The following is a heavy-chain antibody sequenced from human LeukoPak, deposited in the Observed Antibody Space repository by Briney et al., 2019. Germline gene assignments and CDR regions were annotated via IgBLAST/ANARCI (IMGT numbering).Heavy chain of an antibody. CDR3: ARDRGVFSLPQIAPGYNWFDP. CDR2: IEQDGGEK. CDR1: GFTFSTYW. J-gene: IGHJ5*02. Sequence: GGSLRLSCAASGFTFSTYWMTWVRQAPGKGLEWVANIEQDGGEKYYVDSVKGRFTISRDNSKSTLYLQMNSLRAEDTAVYYCARDRGVFSLPQIAPGYNWFDPWGQGTLVTVSS. V-gene: IGHV3-7*01. D-gene: IGHD6-13*01.